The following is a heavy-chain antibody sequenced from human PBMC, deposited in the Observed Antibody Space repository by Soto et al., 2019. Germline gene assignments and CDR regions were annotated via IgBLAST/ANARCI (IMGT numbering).Heavy chain of an antibody. CDR1: GFTFSSYA. CDR3: AKTSQAPSGHYREGFFDY. Sequence: EVQLLQSGGGLVQPGGSLRLSCSASGFTFSSYAMSWVRQAPGKGLEWVSAFGGGGRSTYYADSAKGRFTISRDDSKNTLYLQMNSLRAEDTAVYFCAKTSQAPSGHYREGFFDYWGQGTLVTVSP. V-gene: IGHV3-23*01. CDR2: FGGGGRST. D-gene: IGHD3-3*01. J-gene: IGHJ4*02.